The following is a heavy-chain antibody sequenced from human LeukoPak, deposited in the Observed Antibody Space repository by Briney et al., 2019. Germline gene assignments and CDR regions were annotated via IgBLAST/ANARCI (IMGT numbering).Heavy chain of an antibody. CDR2: IKPNNGDT. CDR1: GYTFTSYG. D-gene: IGHD1-1*01. CDR3: ARRVQSTGVFDY. J-gene: IGHJ4*02. Sequence: ASVKVSCKASGYTFTSYGISWVRQAPGQGLEWMGRIKPNNGDTNYAQKFQGRVTMTRDTSINTAYMELSRLESDDTAVYYCARRVQSTGVFDYWGQGTLVTVSS. V-gene: IGHV1-2*06.